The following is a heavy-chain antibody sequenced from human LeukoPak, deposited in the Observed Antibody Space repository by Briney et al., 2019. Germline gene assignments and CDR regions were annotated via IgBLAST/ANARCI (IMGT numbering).Heavy chain of an antibody. V-gene: IGHV3-30*02. CDR3: ARDPGGSQST. Sequence: GGSLRLSCAASGFTFRSYGMHWVRQAPGKGLEWVAFIRNDESKKYYADSVNGRFTISRDNSKNTLYLQMNSLRAEDTAVYYCARDPGGSQSTWGQGTLVIVSS. CDR2: IRNDESKK. J-gene: IGHJ5*02. D-gene: IGHD1-26*01. CDR1: GFTFRSYG.